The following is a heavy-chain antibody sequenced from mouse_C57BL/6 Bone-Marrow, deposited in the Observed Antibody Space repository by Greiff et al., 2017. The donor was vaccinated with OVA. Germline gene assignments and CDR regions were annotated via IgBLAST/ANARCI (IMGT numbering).Heavy chain of an antibody. CDR3: ARLPPGSRYAMDY. V-gene: IGHV5-15*01. J-gene: IGHJ4*01. Sequence: EVQLVESGGGLVQPGGSLKLSCAASGFTFSDYGMAWVRQAPRKGPEWVAFISNLAYSIYYADTVTGRFTISRENAKNTLYLEMSSLRSEDTAMYYCARLPPGSRYAMDYWGQGTSVTVSS. D-gene: IGHD1-1*01. CDR2: ISNLAYSI. CDR1: GFTFSDYG.